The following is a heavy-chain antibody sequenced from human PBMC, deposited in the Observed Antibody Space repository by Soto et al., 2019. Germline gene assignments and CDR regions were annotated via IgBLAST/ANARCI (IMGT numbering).Heavy chain of an antibody. CDR1: GLSFSSYA. D-gene: IGHD3-22*01. CDR2: ISGRGEST. CDR3: AKDRGDYYDNSCYPSGFDY. J-gene: IGHJ4*02. V-gene: IGHV3-23*01. Sequence: EVQLLESGGGLVQPGGSLRLSCAASGLSFSSYAMSWVRQAPGKGLEWVSSISGRGESTYYGDSVKGRFTISRDNYKNPLDLQMNSLRAEDTAVYYCAKDRGDYYDNSCYPSGFDYWGQGTLVTVSS.